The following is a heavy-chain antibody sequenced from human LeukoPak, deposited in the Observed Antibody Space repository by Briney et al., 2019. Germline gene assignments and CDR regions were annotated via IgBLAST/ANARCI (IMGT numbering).Heavy chain of an antibody. J-gene: IGHJ4*02. CDR2: LKSKADGAKR. CDR1: GFNFIETW. CDR3: TTAGGYPDYYDTYYYFDN. V-gene: IGHV3-15*01. Sequence: GGSLRLSCATFGFNFIETWMSWVRQAPGKGLEWVGYLKSKADGAKRDYAASVKGRFTISRDDSRDILFLQMNRLRPEDAGVYVCTTAGGYPDYYDTYYYFDNWGQGTLVTVSS. D-gene: IGHD3-22*01.